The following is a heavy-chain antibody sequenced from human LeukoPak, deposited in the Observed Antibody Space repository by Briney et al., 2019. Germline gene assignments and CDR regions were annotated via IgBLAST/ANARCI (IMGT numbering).Heavy chain of an antibody. J-gene: IGHJ4*02. V-gene: IGHV3-11*03. D-gene: IGHD2-21*02. CDR1: GFAFSDYY. CDR3: ARSAYCGGDCYYYFDY. CDR2: ISSSTTSYT. Sequence: PGGSLRLSCAASGFAFSDYYMSWIRQAPGKGLEWVSYISSSTTSYTNHADSVKGRFTISRDNAKNSLYLQMNSLRAEDTAVYYCARSAYCGGDCYYYFDYWGQGTLVTVSS.